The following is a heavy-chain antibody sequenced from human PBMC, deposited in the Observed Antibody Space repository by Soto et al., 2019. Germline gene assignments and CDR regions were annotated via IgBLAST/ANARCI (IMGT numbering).Heavy chain of an antibody. CDR1: GYSFTSYW. D-gene: IGHD2-15*01. Sequence: GESLKISCKGSGYSFTSYWIGWVRQMPGKGLEWMGIIYPGDSDTRYSPSFQGQVTISADKSISTAYLQWSSLKASDTAMYYCARFKYCSGGSCYSWYYYYGMDVWGQGTTVTVSS. CDR2: IYPGDSDT. J-gene: IGHJ6*02. V-gene: IGHV5-51*01. CDR3: ARFKYCSGGSCYSWYYYYGMDV.